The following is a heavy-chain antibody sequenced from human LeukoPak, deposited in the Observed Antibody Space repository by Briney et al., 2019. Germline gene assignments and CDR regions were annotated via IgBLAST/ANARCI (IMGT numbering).Heavy chain of an antibody. Sequence: PGGSLRLSCAASGFTFSSYSMNWVRQAPGKGLEWVSSISSSSSYIYYADSVKGRFTISRDNAKNSLYLQMNSLRAEDTAVYYCARVAMAGTCAFDIWGQGTMVTVSS. D-gene: IGHD6-19*01. J-gene: IGHJ3*02. V-gene: IGHV3-21*01. CDR2: ISSSSSYI. CDR3: ARVAMAGTCAFDI. CDR1: GFTFSSYS.